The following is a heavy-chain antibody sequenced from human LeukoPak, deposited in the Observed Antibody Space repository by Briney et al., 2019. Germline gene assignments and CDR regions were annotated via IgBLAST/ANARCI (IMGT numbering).Heavy chain of an antibody. J-gene: IGHJ4*02. CDR2: ISGSGGST. D-gene: IGHD1-26*01. CDR3: AKAGWEVYYFDY. V-gene: IGHV3-23*01. CDR1: GFTFSSYA. Sequence: PGGSLRLSCAASGFTFSSYAMSWVRQAPGKGLEWVSAISGSGGSTYYADSVKGRFTISRDNSKDTLYLQMNSLRAEDTAVYYCAKAGWEVYYFDYWGQGTLVTVSS.